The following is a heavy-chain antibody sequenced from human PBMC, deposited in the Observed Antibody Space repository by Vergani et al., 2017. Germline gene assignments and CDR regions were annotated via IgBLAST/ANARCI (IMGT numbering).Heavy chain of an antibody. D-gene: IGHD2-15*01. CDR3: ASLVRGDEDGDFDD. Sequence: QVQLVQSGAEVKKPGSPVTVSCQASGGTFSSYAISWVRQAPGQGLEWMGRIIPIPGIANYAQKFQGRVTITAEKPTSPAYRKLSSLRSGETAVYYCASLVRGDEDGDFDDWGQGTLVTVS. CDR2: IIPIPGIA. V-gene: IGHV1-69*04. CDR1: GGTFSSYA. J-gene: IGHJ4*02.